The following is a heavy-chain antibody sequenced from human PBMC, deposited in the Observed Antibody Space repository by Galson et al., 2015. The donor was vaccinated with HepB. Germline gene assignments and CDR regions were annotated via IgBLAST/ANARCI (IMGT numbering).Heavy chain of an antibody. V-gene: IGHV3-21*01. Sequence: SLRLSCAASGFTFSSYSMNWVRQAPGKGLEWVSSISSSSSYIYYADSVKGRFTISRDNAKNSLYLQMNSLRAEDTAVYYCASESGGEPKCGGDCYSDRADIWGQGTMVTVSS. CDR3: ASESGGEPKCGGDCYSDRADI. J-gene: IGHJ3*02. CDR2: ISSSSSYI. D-gene: IGHD2-21*02. CDR1: GFTFSSYS.